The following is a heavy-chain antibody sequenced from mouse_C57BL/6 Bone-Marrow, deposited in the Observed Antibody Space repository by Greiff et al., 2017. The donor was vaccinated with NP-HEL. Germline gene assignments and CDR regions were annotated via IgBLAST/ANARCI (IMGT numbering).Heavy chain of an antibody. CDR2: IDPSDSYT. J-gene: IGHJ1*03. D-gene: IGHD2-10*02. Sequence: QVQLQQPGAELVRPGTSVKLSCKASGYTFTSYWMHWVKQRPGQGLEWIGVIDPSDSYTNYSQKFKGKATLTVDTSSSTAYMQLSSLTSEDSAVYSCARWYGNYWYFDVWGTGTTVTVSS. CDR3: ARWYGNYWYFDV. V-gene: IGHV1-59*01. CDR1: GYTFTSYW.